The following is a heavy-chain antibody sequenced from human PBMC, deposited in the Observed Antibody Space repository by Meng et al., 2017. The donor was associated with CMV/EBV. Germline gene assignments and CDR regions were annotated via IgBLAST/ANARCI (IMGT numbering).Heavy chain of an antibody. CDR3: ARGFTGVLLWFGESLGWFDP. Sequence: QVQPQESGPGLGKPSQTLSLTCTVSGGSISSGDYYWSWIRQPPGKGLEWIGYIYYSGSTYYHPSLKSRVTISVDTSKNQFSLKLSSVTAADTAVYYCARGFTGVLLWFGESLGWFDPWGQGTLVT. CDR1: GGSISSGDYY. J-gene: IGHJ5*02. D-gene: IGHD3-10*01. CDR2: IYYSGST. V-gene: IGHV4-30-4*08.